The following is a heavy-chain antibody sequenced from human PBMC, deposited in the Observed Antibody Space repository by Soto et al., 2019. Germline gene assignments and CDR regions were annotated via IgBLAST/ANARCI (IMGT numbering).Heavy chain of an antibody. V-gene: IGHV4-34*01. CDR1: GGSFSGYY. J-gene: IGHJ6*02. D-gene: IGHD3-10*01. CDR3: ASGRTTMVRGVRPYYYYGMDV. Sequence: QVQLQQWGAGLLKPSETLSLTCAVYGGSFSGYYWSWIRQPPGKGLEWIGEINHSGSTNYNPSLKSRVTISVDTSKNQCSLKLSSVTAADTAVYYCASGRTTMVRGVRPYYYYGMDVWGQGTTVTVSS. CDR2: INHSGST.